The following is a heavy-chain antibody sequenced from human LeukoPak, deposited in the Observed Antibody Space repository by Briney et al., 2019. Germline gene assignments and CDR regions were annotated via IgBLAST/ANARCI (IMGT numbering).Heavy chain of an antibody. Sequence: GGSLRLSCAVSGFTFSNFWMRGVRQAPGKGLEWVANIKQDGSDKYYADSVKGRFTISRDNAQSSLYLQMNSLRAEDTAVYYCARDRGAYCGGDCYLGFDYWGRGTLVTVSS. J-gene: IGHJ4*01. CDR3: ARDRGAYCGGDCYLGFDY. CDR1: GFTFSNFW. D-gene: IGHD2-21*02. V-gene: IGHV3-7*01. CDR2: IKQDGSDK.